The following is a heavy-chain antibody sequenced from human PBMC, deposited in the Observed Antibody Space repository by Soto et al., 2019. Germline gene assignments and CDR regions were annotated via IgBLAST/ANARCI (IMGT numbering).Heavy chain of an antibody. CDR3: ARDRCFDGSCYSASDF. CDR1: GFSFSTYD. D-gene: IGHD2-15*01. CDR2: ISTTSFTI. Sequence: GGSLRLSCVASGFSFSTYDMDWVRQAPGKAPEWIAHISTTSFTIYYADSVKGRFTISRDNVRNSLYLEMKSLRDEDTAVYYCARDRCFDGSCYSASDFWGQGIQVTVSS. V-gene: IGHV3-48*02. J-gene: IGHJ4*02.